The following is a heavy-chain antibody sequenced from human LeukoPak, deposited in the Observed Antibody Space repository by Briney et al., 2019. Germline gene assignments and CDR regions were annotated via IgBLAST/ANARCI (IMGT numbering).Heavy chain of an antibody. CDR2: IKEDGSEK. J-gene: IGHJ4*02. D-gene: IGHD5-24*01. CDR3: ARDGPRLQEIH. CDR1: GFTFSSYW. Sequence: PGGSLRLSCAASGFTFSSYWMSWVRQAPGKGLEWVANIKEDGSEKDYVDSMKGRFTISRDNTKNSLYLQMNSLRAEDTAVYYCARDGPRLQEIHGGQGTLVTVSS. V-gene: IGHV3-7*01.